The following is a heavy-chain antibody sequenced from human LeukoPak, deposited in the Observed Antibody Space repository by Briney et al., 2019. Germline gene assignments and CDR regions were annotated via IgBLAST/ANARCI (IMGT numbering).Heavy chain of an antibody. Sequence: ASVKVSCKASGYTFTSYGISWVRQAPGQGLEWMGWISAYNGNTNYAQKLQGRVTMTRDMSTSTVYMELSSLRSEDTAVYYCARDGHQPLRFLEWAYYYYYMDVWGKGTTVTVSS. CDR2: ISAYNGNT. CDR1: GYTFTSYG. D-gene: IGHD3-3*01. J-gene: IGHJ6*03. V-gene: IGHV1-18*01. CDR3: ARDGHQPLRFLEWAYYYYYMDV.